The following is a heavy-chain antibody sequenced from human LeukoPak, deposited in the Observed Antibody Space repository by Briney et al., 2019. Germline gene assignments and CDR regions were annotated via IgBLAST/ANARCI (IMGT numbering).Heavy chain of an antibody. D-gene: IGHD3-10*01. J-gene: IGHJ4*02. V-gene: IGHV4-30-2*01. CDR2: IYHSGST. CDR3: ARGPPMGYFDY. CDR1: GGSISSGGYS. Sequence: SETLSLTCAVSGGSISSGGYSWSWIRQPPGKGLEWIGYIYHSGSTYYNPSHKSRVTISVDRSKNQFSLKLSSVTAADTAVYYCARGPPMGYFDYWGQGTLVTVSS.